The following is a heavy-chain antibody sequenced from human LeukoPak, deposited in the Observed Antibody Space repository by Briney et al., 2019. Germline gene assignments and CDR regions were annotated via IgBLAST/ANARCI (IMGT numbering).Heavy chain of an antibody. J-gene: IGHJ4*02. CDR2: ISHTDSST. CDR3: AKRVTVTSYAEFDY. D-gene: IGHD4-17*01. CDR1: GFTFTNYA. V-gene: IGHV3-23*01. Sequence: GGSLRLSCAASGFTFTNYAMSWVRQAPGKGLEWVSTISHTDSSTYYADSVKGRFTISRDNSRNTLFLQMNSLRAEDTAVYYCAKRVTVTSYAEFDYWGQGTLVTVSS.